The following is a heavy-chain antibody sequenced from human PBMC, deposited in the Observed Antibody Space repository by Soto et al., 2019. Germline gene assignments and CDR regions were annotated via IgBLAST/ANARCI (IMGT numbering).Heavy chain of an antibody. Sequence: SETLSLTCDVSGDSIDNSHSFCGWVRQPPGKGLEFIGSVYYSGGAYYSPSLKSRVTVSVDTSKNQLSLRVHSVTAADTAVYYCXGVVEAATRQTDSDSWSQGILVTVAS. D-gene: IGHD3-22*01. V-gene: IGHV4-39*01. J-gene: IGHJ5*01. CDR3: XGVVEAATRQTDSDS. CDR2: VYYSGGA. CDR1: GDSIDNSHSF.